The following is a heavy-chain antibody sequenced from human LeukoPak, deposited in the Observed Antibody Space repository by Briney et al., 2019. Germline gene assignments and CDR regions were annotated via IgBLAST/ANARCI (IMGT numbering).Heavy chain of an antibody. CDR3: AKAYCSSTSCYGRYYYGMDV. V-gene: IGHV3-23*01. D-gene: IGHD2-2*01. CDR1: GFTFSSYA. Sequence: GGSLRLSCAASGFTFSSYAMSWVRQAPGKGLEWVSAISGSGGSTYYGDSVKGRFTISRDNSKTTLYLQMNSLRAEDTAVYYCAKAYCSSTSCYGRYYYGMDVWGQGTTVTVSS. J-gene: IGHJ6*02. CDR2: ISGSGGST.